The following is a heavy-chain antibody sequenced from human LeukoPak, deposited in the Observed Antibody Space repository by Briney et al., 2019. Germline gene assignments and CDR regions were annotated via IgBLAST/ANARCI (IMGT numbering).Heavy chain of an antibody. CDR2: INPNSGGT. Sequence: ASVKVSCKASGYTFTGYYMHWVRQAPGQGLEWMGWINPNSGGTNYAQKFQGRVTMTEDTSTDTAYMELSSLRSEDTAVYYCATVSYSSGWSVSTPFDYWGQGTLVTVSS. CDR1: GYTFTGYY. V-gene: IGHV1-2*02. D-gene: IGHD6-19*01. CDR3: ATVSYSSGWSVSTPFDY. J-gene: IGHJ4*02.